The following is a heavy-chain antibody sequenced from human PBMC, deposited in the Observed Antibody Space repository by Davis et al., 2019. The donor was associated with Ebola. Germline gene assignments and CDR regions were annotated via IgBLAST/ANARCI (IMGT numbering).Heavy chain of an antibody. CDR1: GFVFSSYV. CDR2: TSGSGGST. D-gene: IGHD3-10*01. Sequence: GESLKISCAASGFVFSSYVMSWVRRAPGKGLEWVSSTSGSGGSTSYADSVRGRFTISRDNSKDTLYLEMNSLRAEDTALYYCAKDDRPYYFGSGSYDWFDPWGQGTHVTVSS. V-gene: IGHV3-23*01. CDR3: AKDDRPYYFGSGSYDWFDP. J-gene: IGHJ5*02.